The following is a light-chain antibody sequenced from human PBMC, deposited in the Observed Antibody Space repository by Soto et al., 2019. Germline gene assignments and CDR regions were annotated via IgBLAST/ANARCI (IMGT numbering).Light chain of an antibody. CDR1: QGISSY. J-gene: IGKJ1*01. Sequence: KLTQSPSSVSATIGDRVTITCRASQGISSYLAWYQQKPGKAPKLLIYAASTLQSGVPSRFSGSGSGTDFTLTISSLQPEDFATYYCRQLNSYPGTFGQGTMVDI. CDR2: AAS. CDR3: RQLNSYPGT. V-gene: IGKV1-9*01.